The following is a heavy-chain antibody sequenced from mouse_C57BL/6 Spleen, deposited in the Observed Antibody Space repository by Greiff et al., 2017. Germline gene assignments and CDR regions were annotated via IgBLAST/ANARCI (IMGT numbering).Heavy chain of an antibody. CDR3: ARGDYYGLYFDY. V-gene: IGHV1-82*01. J-gene: IGHJ2*01. D-gene: IGHD1-1*01. CDR2: IYPGDGDT. CDR1: GYAFSSSW. Sequence: QVQLQQPGPELVKPGASVKISCKASGYAFSSSWMNWVKQRPGKGLEWIGRIYPGDGDTNYNGKFKGKATLTADKSSSTAYMQLSSLTSEDSAVYFCARGDYYGLYFDYWGQGTTLTVSS.